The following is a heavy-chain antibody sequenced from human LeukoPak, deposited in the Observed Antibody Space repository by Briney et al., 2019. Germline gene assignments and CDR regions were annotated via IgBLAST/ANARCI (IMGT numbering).Heavy chain of an antibody. D-gene: IGHD2/OR15-2a*01. CDR2: ISSGGDIM. CDR3: ATNLIGAGEYFQQ. V-gene: IGHV3-11*01. Sequence: AGSLTLSCAASGLRFSDYYVSWIRQAPGKGLQWVSYISSGGDIMHYADSVKGRFTSSRDNAKNSGYLEMNSLGAEDTAVYYCATNLIGAGEYFQQRGQGTLVTVSS. J-gene: IGHJ1*01. CDR1: GLRFSDYY.